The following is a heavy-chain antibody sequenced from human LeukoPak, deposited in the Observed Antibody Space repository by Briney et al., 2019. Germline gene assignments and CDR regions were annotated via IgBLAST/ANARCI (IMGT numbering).Heavy chain of an antibody. CDR3: AKGSF. CDR1: GFTFSTYA. D-gene: IGHD3-10*01. V-gene: IGHV3-23*01. Sequence: GGSLRLSCVASGFTFSTYALSWVRQALGKGLEWVSAISSSGGSPYYADSVNGRFTISRDNSKNTLYLQMNSLRAEDTALYYCAKGSFWGQGTLVTVSS. CDR2: ISSSGGSP. J-gene: IGHJ4*02.